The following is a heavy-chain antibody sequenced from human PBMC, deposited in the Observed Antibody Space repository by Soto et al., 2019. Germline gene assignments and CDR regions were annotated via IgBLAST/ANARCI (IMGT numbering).Heavy chain of an antibody. Sequence: EVQLMQSGAEVKKPGESLTISCKGSGYSFTSYWIAWVRQMPGKGLEWMGIIYTGDSATRYSPSFQGQVTIKVDNSISTAYLQWSSLKASDTAMYYCERQGVGPYYYYYGMDVWCQGTTVSVSS. V-gene: IGHV5-51*01. CDR1: GYSFTSYW. CDR3: ERQGVGPYYYYYGMDV. J-gene: IGHJ6*02. CDR2: IYTGDSAT.